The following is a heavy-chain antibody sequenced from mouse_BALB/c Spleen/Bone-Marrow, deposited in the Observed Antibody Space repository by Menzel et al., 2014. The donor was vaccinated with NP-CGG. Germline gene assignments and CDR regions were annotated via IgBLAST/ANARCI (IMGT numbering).Heavy chain of an antibody. CDR1: GITFRSNT. J-gene: IGHJ4*01. CDR3: TRARYPFCVMAS. Sequence: EVHLEQSGAGLVKPGASVKLSCVVSGITFRSNTMHWIRQTQEKRLEWVAYITDDSGSTYYPYIVKGQFTITRDNAKNTLYLQMSSLKSEDTAMYYCTRARYPFCVMASWGQGTSVTVSS. V-gene: IGHV5-12-2*01. D-gene: IGHD2-14*01. CDR2: ITDDSGST.